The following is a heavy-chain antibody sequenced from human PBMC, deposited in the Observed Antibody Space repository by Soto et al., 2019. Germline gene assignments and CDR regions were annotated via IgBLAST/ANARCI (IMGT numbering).Heavy chain of an antibody. CDR1: GFTFSGSA. CDR2: IRSKANSYAT. Sequence: PGGSLRLSCAASGFTFSGSAMHWVRQASGKGLEWVGRIRSKANSYATAYAASVKGRFTISRDDSKNTAYLQMNSLKTEDTAVYYCTRGYSGYAVLLPGGNRPDYWGQGTLVTVSS. V-gene: IGHV3-73*01. CDR3: TRGYSGYAVLLPGGNRPDY. D-gene: IGHD5-12*01. J-gene: IGHJ4*02.